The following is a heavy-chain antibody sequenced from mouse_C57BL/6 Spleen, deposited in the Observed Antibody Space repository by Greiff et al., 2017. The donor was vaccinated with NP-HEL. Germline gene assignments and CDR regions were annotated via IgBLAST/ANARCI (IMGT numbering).Heavy chain of an antibody. J-gene: IGHJ1*03. CDR3: ARRRGYYYGSSYGYFDV. CDR1: GYTFTSYW. V-gene: IGHV1-59*01. D-gene: IGHD1-1*01. CDR2: IDPSDSYT. Sequence: QVQLQQPGAELVRPGTSVKLSCKASGYTFTSYWMHWVKQRPGQGLEWIGVIDPSDSYTNYNQKFKGKATLTVDTSSSTAYMQLSSLTSEDSAVYYCARRRGYYYGSSYGYFDVWGTGTTVTVSS.